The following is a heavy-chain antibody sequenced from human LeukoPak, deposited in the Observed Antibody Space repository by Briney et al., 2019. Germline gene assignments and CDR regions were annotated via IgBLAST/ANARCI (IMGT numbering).Heavy chain of an antibody. CDR2: IWYDGSNK. V-gene: IGHV3-33*01. CDR1: GFTFSSYG. CDR3: ARDRGRGEFITTLPAY. D-gene: IGHD3-22*01. Sequence: PGGSLRLSCAASGFTFSSYGMHWVRQAPGKGLEWVAVIWYDGSNKYYADSVKGRFTISRDNSKNTLYLQMNSLRAEDTAVYYCARDRGRGEFITTLPAYWGGGPLVTVSS. J-gene: IGHJ4*02.